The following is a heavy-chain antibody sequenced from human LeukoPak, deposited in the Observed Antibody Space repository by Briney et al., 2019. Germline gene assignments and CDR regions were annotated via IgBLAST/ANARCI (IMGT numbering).Heavy chain of an antibody. D-gene: IGHD1-20*01. CDR2: VTSKTEGGTA. J-gene: IGHJ4*02. CDR1: GFTFPNAR. Sequence: PGGSLRLSCAASGFTFPNARMSWVRQAPGKGLEWVGRVTSKTEGGTADYSAPVRGRFTISRDDSKNILYLQMSSLETEDTGVYYCTTVGNWNPRSYWGQGTLVTVSS. V-gene: IGHV3-15*01. CDR3: TTVGNWNPRSY.